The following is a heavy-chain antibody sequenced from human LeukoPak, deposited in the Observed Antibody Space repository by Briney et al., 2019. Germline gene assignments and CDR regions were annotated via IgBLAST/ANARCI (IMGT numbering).Heavy chain of an antibody. V-gene: IGHV1-18*01. Sequence: GASVKVSCKASGYTFTSYGISWVRQAPGQGGEWMGWISAYNGNTNYAQKLQARVTMTTDTSTSTAYMELRSLRSDDTAVYYCARVNWNMSSGHGRSFDPWGQGTLVTVSS. CDR3: ARVNWNMSSGHGRSFDP. D-gene: IGHD6-19*01. CDR2: ISAYNGNT. J-gene: IGHJ5*02. CDR1: GYTFTSYG.